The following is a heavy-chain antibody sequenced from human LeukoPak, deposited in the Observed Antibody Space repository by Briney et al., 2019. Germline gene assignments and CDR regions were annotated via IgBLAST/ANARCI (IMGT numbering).Heavy chain of an antibody. CDR3: ARVDYYGSGSYSPFDP. D-gene: IGHD3-10*01. Sequence: SETLSLTCTVSGGSISSYYWSWIRQPAGKGLEWIGRIYTSGSTNYNSSLKSRVTMSVDTSKNQFSLKLSSVTAADTAVYYCARVDYYGSGSYSPFDPWGQGTLVTVSS. CDR2: IYTSGST. CDR1: GGSISSYY. V-gene: IGHV4-4*07. J-gene: IGHJ5*02.